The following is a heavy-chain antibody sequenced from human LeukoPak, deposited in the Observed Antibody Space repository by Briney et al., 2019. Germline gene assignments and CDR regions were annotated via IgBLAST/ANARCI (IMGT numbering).Heavy chain of an antibody. CDR2: ISGSGGST. V-gene: IGHV3-23*01. D-gene: IGHD3-22*01. Sequence: GGSLRLSCAASGFTFSSYAMSWVRQAPGKGLEWVSAISGSGGSTYYADSVKGRFTISRDNSKNTLYLQMSSLRAEDTGVYYCAKALVDYYASSGYYWGQGTLVTVSS. CDR1: GFTFSSYA. J-gene: IGHJ4*02. CDR3: AKALVDYYASSGYY.